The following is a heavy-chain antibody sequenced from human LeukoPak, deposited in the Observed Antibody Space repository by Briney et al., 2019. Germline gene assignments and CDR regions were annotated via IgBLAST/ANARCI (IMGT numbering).Heavy chain of an antibody. D-gene: IGHD6-6*01. CDR1: GFTFSSYS. CDR3: AREGSSSSDAFDI. J-gene: IGHJ3*02. Sequence: GGSLRLSCAASGFTFSSYSMNWVRQAPGKGLKWVSYISSSSSTIYYADSVKGRFTISRGNAKNSLYLQMNSLRAEDTAVYYCAREGSSSSDAFDIWGQGTMVTVSS. V-gene: IGHV3-48*01. CDR2: ISSSSSTI.